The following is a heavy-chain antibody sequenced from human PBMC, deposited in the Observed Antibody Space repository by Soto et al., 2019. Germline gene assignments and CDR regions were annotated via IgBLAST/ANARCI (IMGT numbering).Heavy chain of an antibody. J-gene: IGHJ6*02. CDR3: ARDSEGIAVAGTGFFVRYYYGMDV. V-gene: IGHV1-3*01. Sequence: ASVKVSCKASGYTFTSYAMHWVRQAPGQRLEWMGWINAGNGNTKYSQKFQGRVTITRDTSASTAYMELSSLRSEDTAVYYCARDSEGIAVAGTGFFVRYYYGMDVWGQGTTVTVSS. CDR2: INAGNGNT. D-gene: IGHD6-19*01. CDR1: GYTFTSYA.